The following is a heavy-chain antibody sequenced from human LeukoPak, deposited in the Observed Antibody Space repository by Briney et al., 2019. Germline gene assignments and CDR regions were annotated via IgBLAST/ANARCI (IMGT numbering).Heavy chain of an antibody. V-gene: IGHV3-7*01. Sequence: PGGSLRLSCAASGFTFSSNWMSWFRQAPGKGLEWVANIKQDGSEKYYVDSVKGRFTISRDNAKNSLYLQMNSLRAEDTAVYYCARFGYYYPYFDYWGQGTLVTVSS. J-gene: IGHJ4*02. CDR2: IKQDGSEK. CDR1: GFTFSSNW. CDR3: ARFGYYYPYFDY. D-gene: IGHD3-22*01.